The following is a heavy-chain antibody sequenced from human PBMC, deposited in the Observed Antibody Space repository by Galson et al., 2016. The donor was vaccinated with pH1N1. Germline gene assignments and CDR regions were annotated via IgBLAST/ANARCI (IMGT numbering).Heavy chain of an antibody. J-gene: IGHJ4*02. CDR1: GYSFSSHW. CDR2: IYPGDSDT. Sequence: QSGAEVKKPGESLKISCQGSGYSFSSHWIGWVRQMPGKGLEWMGIIYPGDSDTKYSPSFQGQVTFSADQSINTAYLQWSSLKASDTAMYFCARRSAVAGVDYWGQGTLVTVSS. V-gene: IGHV5-51*01. D-gene: IGHD6-19*01. CDR3: ARRSAVAGVDY.